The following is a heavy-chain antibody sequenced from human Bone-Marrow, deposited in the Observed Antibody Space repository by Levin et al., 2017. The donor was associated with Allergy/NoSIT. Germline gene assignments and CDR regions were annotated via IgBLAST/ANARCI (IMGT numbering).Heavy chain of an antibody. Sequence: SETLSLTCTVSGGSISSGDYYWSLIRQSPGKGLEWIGYIYHTGSTYYTPSLQSRVAFSVDTSKNLFSLKLRSVTAADTAVYYCARGIAYNSGLEGFDIWGQGTMVTVSA. D-gene: IGHD1-1*01. V-gene: IGHV4-30-4*01. CDR1: GGSISSGDYY. CDR3: ARGIAYNSGLEGFDI. CDR2: IYHTGST. J-gene: IGHJ3*02.